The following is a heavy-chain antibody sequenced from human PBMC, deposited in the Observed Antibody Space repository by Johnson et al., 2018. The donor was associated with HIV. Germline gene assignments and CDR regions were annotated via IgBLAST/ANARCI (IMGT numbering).Heavy chain of an antibody. CDR2: ISYDGSNK. CDR1: GFTFSSYA. Sequence: QVQLVESGGGVERPGGSLRLSCVASGFTFSSYAMHWVRQAPGKGLEWVAVISYDGSNKYYADSVKGRFTISRDNSKNTLYLQMKSLRAEDTAVYYCAKGRSGTTASIDAFDIWGQGTMVTVSS. V-gene: IGHV3-30*04. CDR3: AKGRSGTTASIDAFDI. D-gene: IGHD1-7*01. J-gene: IGHJ3*02.